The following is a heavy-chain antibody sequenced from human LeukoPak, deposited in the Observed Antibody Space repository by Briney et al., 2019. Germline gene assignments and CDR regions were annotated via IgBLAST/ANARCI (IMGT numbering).Heavy chain of an antibody. Sequence: SETLSLTCTVSGGSISSYYWSWIRQPPGKGLEWIGEINHSGSTNYNPSLKSRVTISVDTSKNQFSLKLSSVTAADTAVYYCARGADYSPYYYYYYYYMDVWGKGTTVTVSS. D-gene: IGHD4-11*01. CDR1: GGSISSYY. J-gene: IGHJ6*03. CDR3: ARGADYSPYYYYYYYYMDV. V-gene: IGHV4-34*01. CDR2: INHSGST.